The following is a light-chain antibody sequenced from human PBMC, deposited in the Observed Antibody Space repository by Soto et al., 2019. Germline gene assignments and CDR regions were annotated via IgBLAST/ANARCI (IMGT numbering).Light chain of an antibody. J-gene: IGLJ1*01. CDR3: CSYAGTYYV. CDR2: EIN. V-gene: IGLV2-8*01. CDR1: SSDVGGYKY. Sequence: QSALGQPPSAAGSPGQSVTISCTGTSSDVGGYKYVSWYQQHPGKAPKIIIYEINIRSSWVPDRFWGSKSGNTASLTISGLQAEDEAEYYCCSYAGTYYVFGTGTKLTVL.